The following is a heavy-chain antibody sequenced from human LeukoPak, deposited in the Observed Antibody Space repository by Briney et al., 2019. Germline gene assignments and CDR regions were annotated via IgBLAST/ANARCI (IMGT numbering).Heavy chain of an antibody. V-gene: IGHV1-2*04. CDR1: GYTFTGYY. D-gene: IGHD6-13*01. J-gene: IGHJ4*02. CDR3: ARANTRVAAAAPGY. Sequence: ASVKVSCKASGYTFTGYYMHWVRQAPGQGLEWMGWINPNSGGTNYAQKFQGWVTMTRDTSISTAYMELSRLRSDDTAVYYCARANTRVAAAAPGYWGQGTLVTVSS. CDR2: INPNSGGT.